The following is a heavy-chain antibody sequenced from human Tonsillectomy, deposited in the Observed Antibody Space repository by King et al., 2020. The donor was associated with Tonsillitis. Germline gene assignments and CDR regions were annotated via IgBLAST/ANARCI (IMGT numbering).Heavy chain of an antibody. CDR2: ISAYNGNT. V-gene: IGHV1-18*01. CDR3: ARDVGSERGKAYYYDSPFADY. CDR1: GYTFISFG. J-gene: IGHJ4*02. Sequence: QLVQSGAEVRKPGASVKVSCKTSGYTFISFGISWVRQAPGQGLEWMGWISAYNGNTNYAQKFQGRVTLTTDTTTNTAYMELRSLRSDDTAVYYCARDVGSERGKAYYYDSPFADYWGQGTLVTVSS. D-gene: IGHD3-22*01.